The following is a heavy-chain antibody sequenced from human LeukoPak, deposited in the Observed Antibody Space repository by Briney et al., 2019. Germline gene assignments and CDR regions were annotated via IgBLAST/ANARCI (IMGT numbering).Heavy chain of an antibody. V-gene: IGHV4-30-4*01. D-gene: IGHD4-17*01. CDR1: GGSISSGDYY. CDR3: ARALYSMTTVTTEYWFDY. Sequence: PQTLSLTCTVSGGSISSGDYYWSWIRQPPGKGLEWIGYIYYSGSTYYNPSLQSRVIISVDTSKNQFSLKLTSVTAADTAVYYCARALYSMTTVTTEYWFDYWGQGTLVTVSS. CDR2: IYYSGST. J-gene: IGHJ4*02.